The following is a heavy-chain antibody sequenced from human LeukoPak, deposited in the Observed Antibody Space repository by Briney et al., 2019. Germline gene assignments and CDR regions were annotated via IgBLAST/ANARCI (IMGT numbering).Heavy chain of an antibody. J-gene: IGHJ3*02. CDR3: ARDYYGSGSYYAFDI. CDR1: GGSTSSGGYS. V-gene: IGHV4-30-2*01. CDR2: IYHSGST. D-gene: IGHD3-10*01. Sequence: SETLSLTCAVSGGSTSSGGYSWSWIRQPPGKGLEWIGYIYHSGSTYYNPSLKSRVTISVDRSKNQFSLKLSSVTAADTAVYYCARDYYGSGSYYAFDIWGQGTMVTVSS.